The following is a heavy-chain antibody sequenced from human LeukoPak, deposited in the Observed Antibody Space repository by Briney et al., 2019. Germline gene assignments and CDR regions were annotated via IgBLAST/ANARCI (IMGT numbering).Heavy chain of an antibody. CDR1: GGSLSSSSYY. J-gene: IGHJ6*03. CDR2: IYYSGST. V-gene: IGHV4-39*01. D-gene: IGHD5-24*01. CDR3: ARHQGGDGYNYYYYYMDV. Sequence: SETLSLTCTVSGGSLSSSSYYWGWIRQPPGKGLEWIGSIYYSGSTYYKPSLRSRVTISVDTSKSQFSRKLSSATAADTAVYYCARHQGGDGYNYYYYYMDVWGKGTTVTVSS.